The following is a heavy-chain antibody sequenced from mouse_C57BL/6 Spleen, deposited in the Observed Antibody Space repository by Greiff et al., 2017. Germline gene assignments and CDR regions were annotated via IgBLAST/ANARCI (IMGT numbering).Heavy chain of an antibody. J-gene: IGHJ3*01. CDR1: GYSFTGYY. CDR2: INPSTGGT. D-gene: IGHD1-1*01. Sequence: EVQLQQSGPELVKPGASVTISCKASGYSFTGYYMNWVKQSPEKSLEWIGEINPSTGGTTYNQKFKAKATLTVDKYSSTAYMQLKSLTSEDSAVYYCARSHYYGSSSGFAYWGQGTLVTVSA. CDR3: ARSHYYGSSSGFAY. V-gene: IGHV1-42*01.